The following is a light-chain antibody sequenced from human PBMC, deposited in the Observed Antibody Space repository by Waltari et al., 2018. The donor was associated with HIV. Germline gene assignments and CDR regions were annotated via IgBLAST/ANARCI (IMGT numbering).Light chain of an antibody. J-gene: IGLJ3*02. V-gene: IGLV3-25*03. CDR1: ELPKKY. CDR3: QSTDRSGTWV. CDR2: KDT. Sequence: YELTQPPSVSVSPGQTARITCSGSELPKKYSHWFRQKPVQPPILLIYKDTERPSWISQRFSASKSGTTVTLTINEVQAEDEADYLCQSTDRSGTWVFGGGTRLAVL.